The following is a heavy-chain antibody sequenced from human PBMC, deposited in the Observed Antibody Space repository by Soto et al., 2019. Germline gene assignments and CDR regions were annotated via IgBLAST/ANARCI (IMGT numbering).Heavy chain of an antibody. CDR2: IYPGDSDT. V-gene: IGHV5-51*01. CDR3: ARKRDGYNSYYFDD. D-gene: IGHD5-12*01. J-gene: IGHJ4*02. Sequence: XESLKISLEGSVYSFTTYWIVWVRQMPGKGLEWMGIIYPGDSDTRYSPSFQGQVTISADKSISTAYLQWRSLKASDTAMYFCARKRDGYNSYYFDDWGQGTLVTVSS. CDR1: VYSFTTYW.